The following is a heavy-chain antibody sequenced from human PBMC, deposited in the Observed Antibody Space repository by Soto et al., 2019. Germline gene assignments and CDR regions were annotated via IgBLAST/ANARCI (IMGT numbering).Heavy chain of an antibody. CDR3: ATVAGNYYYGMDV. D-gene: IGHD6-19*01. CDR2: FWSTGAT. Sequence: PSETLSLTCTVSGDSIRSGTYSWDWLRQSPGKGLEWIGCFWSTGATYYNPSLKGRLTISLDTSKNQFSLNLNSVTAADTAVYYCATVAGNYYYGMDVWGQGTTVTVSS. J-gene: IGHJ6*02. CDR1: GDSIRSGTYS. V-gene: IGHV4-39*02.